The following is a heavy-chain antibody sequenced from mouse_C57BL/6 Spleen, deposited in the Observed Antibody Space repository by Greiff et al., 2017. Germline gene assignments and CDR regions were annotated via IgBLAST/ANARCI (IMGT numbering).Heavy chain of an antibody. CDR2: INPSSGCT. CDR1: GYTFTSYT. D-gene: IGHD2-4*01. J-gene: IGHJ3*01. Sequence: QVQLQQSGAELARPGASVKMSCKASGYTFTSYTMHWVKQRPGQGLEWIGYINPSSGCTKYNQKFQDTATLTADKSSSTAYMQLSSLTSEDTAVYYFARSECVGLGLYYEYLAWFAYWGQGTLVTVSA. V-gene: IGHV1-4*01. CDR3: ARSECVGLGLYYEYLAWFAY.